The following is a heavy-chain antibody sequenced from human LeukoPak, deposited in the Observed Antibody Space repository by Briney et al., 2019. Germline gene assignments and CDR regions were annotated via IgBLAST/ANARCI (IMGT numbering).Heavy chain of an antibody. CDR2: ISWNSGSI. Sequence: GGSLRLSCAASGFTFDDYAMHWVRQAPGKGLEWVSGISWNSGSIGYADSVKGRFTISRDNAKNSLYLQMNSLRAEDTALYYCAKDDYGDHFDYWGQGTLVTVSS. D-gene: IGHD4-17*01. J-gene: IGHJ4*02. V-gene: IGHV3-9*01. CDR3: AKDDYGDHFDY. CDR1: GFTFDDYA.